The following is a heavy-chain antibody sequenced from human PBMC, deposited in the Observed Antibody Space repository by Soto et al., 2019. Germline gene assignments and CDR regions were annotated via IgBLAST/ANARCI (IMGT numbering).Heavy chain of an antibody. J-gene: IGHJ4*02. CDR3: AKARAGWLDALDS. CDR2: ISSSGGST. V-gene: IGHV3-23*01. CDR1: GVTFSSYA. D-gene: IGHD5-12*01. Sequence: GGSLRLSCAASGVTFSSYAMSWVRQAPGKGLGWVSVISSSGGSTYYADSVKGRFTISRDTSKTTLYLQMNSLRAEDTAIYYCAKARAGWLDALDSWGQGTLVTVSS.